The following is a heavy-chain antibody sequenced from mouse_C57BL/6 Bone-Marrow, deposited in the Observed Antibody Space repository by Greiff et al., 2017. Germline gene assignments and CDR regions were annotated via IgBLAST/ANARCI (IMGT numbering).Heavy chain of an antibody. D-gene: IGHD4-1*01. V-gene: IGHV1-72*01. J-gene: IGHJ1*03. CDR3: ARSPSWDRWYLDV. CDR1: GYTFTSYW. Sequence: VQLQQPGAELVKPGASVKLSCKASGYTFTSYWMHWVKQRPGRGLEWIGRIDPNSGGTKYNEKFKSKATLTVDNPSSTAYMQLSSLTSEDSAVYDCARSPSWDRWYLDVWGTGTTVTVSS. CDR2: IDPNSGGT.